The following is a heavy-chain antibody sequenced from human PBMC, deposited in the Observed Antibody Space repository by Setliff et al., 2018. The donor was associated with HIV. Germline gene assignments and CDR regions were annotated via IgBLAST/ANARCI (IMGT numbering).Heavy chain of an antibody. CDR2: ITSDSSYI. CDR3: ARVQYFNRGGYWATIRHYYYMDV. V-gene: IGHV3-21*06. J-gene: IGHJ6*03. Sequence: GGSLRLSCAASGFTFSSYRMNWVRQAPGKGLEWVSSITSDSSYICNADSVKGRFTISRDNAKNSLYLQMNSLRAEDTAVYYCARVQYFNRGGYWATIRHYYYMDVWGKGTAVTVSS. D-gene: IGHD3-22*01. CDR1: GFTFSSYR.